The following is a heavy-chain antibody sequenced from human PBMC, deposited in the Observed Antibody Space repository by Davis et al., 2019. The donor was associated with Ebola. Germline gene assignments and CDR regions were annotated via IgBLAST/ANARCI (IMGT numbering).Heavy chain of an antibody. D-gene: IGHD3-22*01. Sequence: PSETLSLTCTVSGGSISSYSYYWGWIRQPPGKGLEWIGSIYYSGSTYYNPSLKSRVTISVDTSKNQFSLKLSSVTAADTAVYYCARQERITMIVVVIDAFDIWGQGTMVTVSS. CDR3: ARQERITMIVVVIDAFDI. CDR1: GGSISSYSYY. CDR2: IYYSGST. V-gene: IGHV4-39*01. J-gene: IGHJ3*02.